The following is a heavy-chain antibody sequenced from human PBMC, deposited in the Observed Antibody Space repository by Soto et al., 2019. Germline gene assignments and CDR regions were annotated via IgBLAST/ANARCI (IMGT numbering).Heavy chain of an antibody. Sequence: EVQLLESGGGLVQPGGSLRLSCAAYEFTFSSSADRWVRQAPGKGLEWVSTISGSGGSTYYADSVKGRFTISRDNSKNTLYLKMNSLRAEDTAVYYCARRGSGNYYDYWGQGTLVTVSP. J-gene: IGHJ4*02. CDR1: EFTFSSSA. CDR3: ARRGSGNYYDY. V-gene: IGHV3-23*01. CDR2: ISGSGGST. D-gene: IGHD1-26*01.